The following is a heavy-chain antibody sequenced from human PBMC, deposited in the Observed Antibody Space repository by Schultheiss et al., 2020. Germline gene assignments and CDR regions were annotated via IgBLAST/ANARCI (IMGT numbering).Heavy chain of an antibody. V-gene: IGHV3-23*01. CDR3: AREGYGS. CDR2: ISGSGDNT. Sequence: GESMKISCAASGFTFSTYWMHWVRQAPGKGLEWVSTISGSGDNTYYADSVKGRFTISRDNSKNTLYLQINSLRAEDTAVYYCAREGYGSGGQGTLVTVSS. CDR1: GFTFSTYW. D-gene: IGHD3-10*01. J-gene: IGHJ4*02.